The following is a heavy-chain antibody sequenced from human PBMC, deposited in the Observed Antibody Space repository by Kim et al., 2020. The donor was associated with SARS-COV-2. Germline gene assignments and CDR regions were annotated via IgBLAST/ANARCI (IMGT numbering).Heavy chain of an antibody. CDR3: AADLIGAQYSSSWYWERVEY. Sequence: SVKVSCKASGFTFTSSAVQWVRQARGQRLEWIGWIVVGSGNTNYAQKFQERVTITRDMSTSTAYMELSSLRSEDTAVYYCAADLIGAQYSSSWYWERVEYWGQGTLVTVSS. V-gene: IGHV1-58*01. CDR1: GFTFTSSA. D-gene: IGHD6-13*01. CDR2: IVVGSGNT. J-gene: IGHJ4*02.